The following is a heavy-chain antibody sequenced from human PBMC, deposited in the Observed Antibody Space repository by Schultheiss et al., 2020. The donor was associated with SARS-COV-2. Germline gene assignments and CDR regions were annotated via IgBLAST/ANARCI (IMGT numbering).Heavy chain of an antibody. V-gene: IGHV1-46*01. CDR3: ARLTGYSTRNWFDP. J-gene: IGHJ5*02. D-gene: IGHD3-9*01. CDR1: GYSFTGYF. CDR2: INPSGGST. Sequence: ASVKVSCKASGYSFTGYFMHWVRQAPGQGPEWMGIINPSGGSTSYEQKFQGRVTMTSDTSTTTVYMVLSNLRSEETAVYYCARLTGYSTRNWFDPWGQGALVTVSS.